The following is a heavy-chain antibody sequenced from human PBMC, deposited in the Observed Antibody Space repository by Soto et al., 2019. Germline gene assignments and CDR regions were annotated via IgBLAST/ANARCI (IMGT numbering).Heavy chain of an antibody. CDR2: IYSGGST. V-gene: IGHV3-66*01. CDR1: GFTVSRNY. Sequence: PGGSLRLSCAASGFTVSRNYMSWVRQAPGKGLEWVSVIYSGGSTYYADSVKGRFTISRDNSKNTLYLQMNSLRAEDTAVYYCARAGVYYDFWSGYYDYWGQGTLVTAPQ. J-gene: IGHJ4*02. D-gene: IGHD3-3*01. CDR3: ARAGVYYDFWSGYYDY.